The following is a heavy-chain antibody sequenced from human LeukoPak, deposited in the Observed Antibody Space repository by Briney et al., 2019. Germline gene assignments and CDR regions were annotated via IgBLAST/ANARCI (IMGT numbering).Heavy chain of an antibody. CDR2: MNPNSGNT. CDR3: ARGDYDFWSGYPYGMDV. J-gene: IGHJ6*02. V-gene: IGHV1-8*01. CDR1: GYTFTSYD. D-gene: IGHD3-3*01. Sequence: ASVKVPCKASGYTFTSYDINWVRQATGQGLEWMGWMNPNSGNTGYAQKFQGRVTMTRNTSISTAYMELSSLRSEDTAVYYCARGDYDFWSGYPYGMDVWGQGTTVTVSS.